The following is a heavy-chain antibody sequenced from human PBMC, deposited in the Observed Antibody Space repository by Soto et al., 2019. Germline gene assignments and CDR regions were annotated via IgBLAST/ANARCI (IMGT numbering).Heavy chain of an antibody. CDR2: TRQDGGQS. CDR1: GFTLSSYW. Sequence: EVQLVESGGGLVQPGGSLRLSCEASGFTLSSYWMSWIRQAPGKGLEWVANTRQDGGQSYLVDSVQGRFTISRDNAKNSVYLQVNSLRSEDTAVYYCVRDGSPGWHFESWCQGILVTVSS. CDR3: VRDGSPGWHFES. V-gene: IGHV3-7*01. D-gene: IGHD6-19*01. J-gene: IGHJ4*02.